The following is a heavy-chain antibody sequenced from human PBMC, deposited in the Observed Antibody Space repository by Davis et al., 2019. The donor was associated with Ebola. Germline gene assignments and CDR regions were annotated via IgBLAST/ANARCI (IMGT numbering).Heavy chain of an antibody. CDR2: ITGDGNDE. Sequence: PGGSLRLSCAASGFTFSSYVMRWVRQAPGKGLEWVASITGDGNDEYCADSVRGRFTISRDNSKDTVYLQMNSLRVEDTAVYYCARDRRENYMDVWGTGTTVTVSS. J-gene: IGHJ6*03. CDR1: GFTFSSYV. V-gene: IGHV3-33*05. D-gene: IGHD2/OR15-2a*01. CDR3: ARDRRENYMDV.